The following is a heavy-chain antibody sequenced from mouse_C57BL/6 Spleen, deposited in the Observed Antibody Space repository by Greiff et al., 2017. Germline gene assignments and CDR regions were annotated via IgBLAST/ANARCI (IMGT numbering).Heavy chain of an antibody. CDR3: TNYDNFLDY. Sequence: VHVQQSGAELVRPGASVKLSCTASGFTFTDDYMHWVKQRPEQGLEWIGWIDPENGDTEYTSKFQGKATKTADTSSNTAYLQLSRLTSEDTAVYNCTNYDNFLDYWGKGTTLTVSS. CDR1: GFTFTDDY. D-gene: IGHD2-1*01. CDR2: IDPENGDT. J-gene: IGHJ2*01. V-gene: IGHV14-4*01.